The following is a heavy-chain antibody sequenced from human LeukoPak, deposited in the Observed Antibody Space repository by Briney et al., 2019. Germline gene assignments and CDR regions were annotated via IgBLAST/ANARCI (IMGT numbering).Heavy chain of an antibody. J-gene: IGHJ4*02. V-gene: IGHV5-10-1*01. Sequence: GESLKISCKGSGYSFTSYWITWVRQMPGKGLEWMGRIDPTDSYTNYSPSFQGHVTISADKSISTAYLQWNSLKASDTAIYYCARHPGSLVIFDYWGQGTLVTVSS. CDR3: ARHPGSLVIFDY. D-gene: IGHD3-16*01. CDR2: IDPTDSYT. CDR1: GYSFTSYW.